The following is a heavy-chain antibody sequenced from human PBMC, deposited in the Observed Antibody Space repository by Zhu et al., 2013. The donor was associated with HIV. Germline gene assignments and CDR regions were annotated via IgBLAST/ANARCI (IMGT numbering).Heavy chain of an antibody. V-gene: IGHV1-69*06. D-gene: IGHD3-22*01. J-gene: IGHJ4*02. CDR1: GGTFSSYA. Sequence: QVQLVQSGAEVKKPGSSVKVSCKASGGTFSSYAISWVRQAPGQGLEWMGGIIPIFGTANYAQKFQGRVTITADKSTSTAYMELSSLRSEDTAVYYCARPREYYYDSSGNFDYVGPGNPGHRLL. CDR3: ARPREYYYDSSGNFDY. CDR2: IIPIFGTA.